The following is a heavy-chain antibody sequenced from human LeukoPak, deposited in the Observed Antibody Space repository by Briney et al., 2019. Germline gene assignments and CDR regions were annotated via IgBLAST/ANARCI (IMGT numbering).Heavy chain of an antibody. CDR1: GYTFTSFG. CDR3: ARDLRGTVAYFDY. CDR2: ISAYNGHT. V-gene: IGHV1-18*01. D-gene: IGHD4-23*01. J-gene: IGHJ4*02. Sequence: ASVKVSCKSSGYTFTSFGISWVRQAPGQGLEWMGWISAYNGHTNYAPKLQGSVTVTTDTSTSTAYMELRSLRSDDTAVYYCARDLRGTVAYFDYWGQGTLVTVSS.